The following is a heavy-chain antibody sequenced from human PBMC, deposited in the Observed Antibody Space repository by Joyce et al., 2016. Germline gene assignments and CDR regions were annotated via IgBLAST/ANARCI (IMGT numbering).Heavy chain of an antibody. D-gene: IGHD4-11*01. J-gene: IGHJ4*02. CDR2: SSYDGRNQ. CDR1: GFTFGDYG. Sequence: AQLAQSGGGVVQPGRSLILSCAASGFTFGDYGMHWVRQAPSGGLEWVAVSSYDGRNQFYADAVKGRFTISRDNSKSTLYLQMASLRAEDTAVYYCAKDSTYSKGYVFDHWGQGTLVTVSS. V-gene: IGHV3-30*18. CDR3: AKDSTYSKGYVFDH.